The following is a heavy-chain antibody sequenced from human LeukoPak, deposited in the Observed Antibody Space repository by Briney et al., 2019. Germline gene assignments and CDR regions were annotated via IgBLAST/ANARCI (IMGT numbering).Heavy chain of an antibody. Sequence: ASVKVSCKASGYTFTSYYMHWVRQAPGQGLEWMGIINPSGGSTSYAQKFQGRVTMTRDMSTSTVYMELSSLRSDDTAVYYCARDVVPYSSSFVSFDYWGQGTLVTVSS. CDR1: GYTFTSYY. J-gene: IGHJ4*02. CDR3: ARDVVPYSSSFVSFDY. V-gene: IGHV1-46*01. CDR2: INPSGGST. D-gene: IGHD6-13*01.